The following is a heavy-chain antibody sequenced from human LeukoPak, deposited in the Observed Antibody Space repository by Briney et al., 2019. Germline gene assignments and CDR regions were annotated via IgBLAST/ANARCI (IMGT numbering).Heavy chain of an antibody. CDR3: ASRKLGNDY. CDR1: GVSISSYY. V-gene: IGHV4-4*07. Sequence: PSETLSLTCTVSGVSISSYYWSWIRQPAGKGLDWIGRLHTSGSTNYNPSLKSRVTMSVDTSKNQFSLKPSSVTAADTAVYYCASRKLGNDYWGQGTLVTVSS. D-gene: IGHD7-27*01. CDR2: LHTSGST. J-gene: IGHJ4*02.